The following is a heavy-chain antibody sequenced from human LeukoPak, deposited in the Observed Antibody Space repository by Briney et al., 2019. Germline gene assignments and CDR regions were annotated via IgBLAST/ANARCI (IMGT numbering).Heavy chain of an antibody. CDR2: ISAYNGNT. V-gene: IGHV1-18*01. D-gene: IGHD3-10*01. CDR1: GYTFTSYG. CDR3: ARGPTPETYYYGSGSYLNFDY. Sequence: ASVKVSCKASGYTFTSYGISWVRQAPGQGLEWMGWISAYNGNTNYAQKLQGRVTMTTDTSTSTAYMELRSLRSDDTAVYYCARGPTPETYYYGSGSYLNFDYWGQGTLVTVSS. J-gene: IGHJ4*02.